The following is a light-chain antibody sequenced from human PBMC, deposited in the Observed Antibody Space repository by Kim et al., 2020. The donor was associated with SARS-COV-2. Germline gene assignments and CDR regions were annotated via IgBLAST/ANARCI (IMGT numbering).Light chain of an antibody. V-gene: IGKV1-16*01. J-gene: IGKJ4*01. CDR1: QDISNY. CDR3: QQYDTYPLT. Sequence: DIQMTQSPSSLSASVGDRVTITCRPSQDISNYLAWFQQQPGKAPKSLIYAAFSLQSGVPSRFSGSRSGTDFILTISGLQPEDFGTYYCQQYDTYPLTFGGGTKLEI. CDR2: AAF.